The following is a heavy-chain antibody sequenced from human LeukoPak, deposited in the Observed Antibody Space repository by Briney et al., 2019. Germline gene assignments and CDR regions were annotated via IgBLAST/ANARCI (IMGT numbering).Heavy chain of an antibody. Sequence: PGGSLRLSCAASGFTFSSYGMHWVRQAPGKGLEWVAVISYDGSNKYYADSVKGRFTISRDNSKNTLYLQMNSLRAEDTAVYYCAKDWAAGTPTRRYYYYGMDVWGQGTTVTVSS. CDR3: AKDWAAGTPTRRYYYYGMDV. CDR1: GFTFSSYG. J-gene: IGHJ6*02. CDR2: ISYDGSNK. V-gene: IGHV3-30*18. D-gene: IGHD6-13*01.